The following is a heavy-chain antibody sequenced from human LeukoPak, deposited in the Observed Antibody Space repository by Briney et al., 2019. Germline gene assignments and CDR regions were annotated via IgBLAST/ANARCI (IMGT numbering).Heavy chain of an antibody. Sequence: GRSLRLSCAASGFTFDDYAMHWVRQAPGKGLEWVSGISWNSVNIGYEDSVKGRFTISRDNTKNSLYLQMNSLRAEDTAVYYCARDFAYRRLDYWGQGTLVTVSS. CDR1: GFTFDDYA. CDR3: ARDFAYRRLDY. D-gene: IGHD1-26*01. V-gene: IGHV3-9*01. J-gene: IGHJ4*02. CDR2: ISWNSVNI.